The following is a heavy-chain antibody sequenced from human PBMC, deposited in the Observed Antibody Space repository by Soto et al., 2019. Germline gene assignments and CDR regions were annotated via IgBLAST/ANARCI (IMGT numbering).Heavy chain of an antibody. CDR1: GGSISSSRYY. Sequence: SETLSLTCTVSGGSISSSRYYWGWIRQPPGKGLEWIGSIYYSGSTYYNPSLKSRVTISVDTSKSQFSLKLSSVTAADTAVYYCARQAAGTMALVWFDPWGQGTLVTVST. V-gene: IGHV4-39*01. J-gene: IGHJ5*02. CDR2: IYYSGST. CDR3: ARQAAGTMALVWFDP. D-gene: IGHD6-13*01.